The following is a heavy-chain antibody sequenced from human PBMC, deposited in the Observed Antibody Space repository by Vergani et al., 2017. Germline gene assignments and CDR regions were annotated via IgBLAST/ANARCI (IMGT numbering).Heavy chain of an antibody. CDR3: ARATLYGDYGDDYFDY. V-gene: IGHV3-48*02. Sequence: EVQLVESGGGLVQPGGSLRLSCAASGFTFSSYSMNWVRQAPGKGLEWVSYISSSSSTIYYADSVKGRFTISRDNAKNSLYLQMNSLRDEDTAVYYCARATLYGDYGDDYFDYGGQGTLVTVSS. CDR2: ISSSSSTI. J-gene: IGHJ4*02. D-gene: IGHD4-17*01. CDR1: GFTFSSYS.